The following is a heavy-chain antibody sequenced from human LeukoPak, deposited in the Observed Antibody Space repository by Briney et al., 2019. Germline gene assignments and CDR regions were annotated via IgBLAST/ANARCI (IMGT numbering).Heavy chain of an antibody. CDR2: IIPMFGTA. CDR1: GGTFSSYA. D-gene: IGHD3-22*01. J-gene: IGHJ6*03. CDR3: ARVGASSEDYYFMDV. V-gene: IGHV1-69*13. Sequence: SVKVSCKASGGTFSSYAITWVRQAPGQGLEWMGGIIPMFGTANYAQKFQGRVTITADESTSTAYMELSSLRSEDTAVYYCARVGASSEDYYFMDVWGKGTTVTISS.